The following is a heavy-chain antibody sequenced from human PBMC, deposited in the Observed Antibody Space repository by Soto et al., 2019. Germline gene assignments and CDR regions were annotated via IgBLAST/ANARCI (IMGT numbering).Heavy chain of an antibody. CDR3: ARCRAVGGLLLFDF. J-gene: IGHJ4*02. V-gene: IGHV4-61*08. D-gene: IGHD6-19*01. CDR2: IYYSGST. CDR1: GGSISSGGYY. Sequence: SETLSLTCTVSGGSISSGGYYWSWIRQPPGEGLEWIGSIYYSGSTNYNPSLKSRLSMSVDTSKTQFSLKLSSVTAADTAVYYCARCRAVGGLLLFDFWGQGTLVTVSS.